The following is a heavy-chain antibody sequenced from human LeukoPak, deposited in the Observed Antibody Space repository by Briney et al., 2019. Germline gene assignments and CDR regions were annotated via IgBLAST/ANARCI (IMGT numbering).Heavy chain of an antibody. Sequence: GASVKVSCKASGYTFTGYYMHWVRQAPGQGLEWMGWINPNSGGTNYAQKFQGRVTMTRDTSISTAYMELSRLRSDDTAVYYCALKVDDFWSGSSHYYYMDVWGKGTTVTVSS. CDR1: GYTFTGYY. CDR3: ALKVDDFWSGSSHYYYMDV. CDR2: INPNSGGT. V-gene: IGHV1-2*02. D-gene: IGHD3-3*01. J-gene: IGHJ6*03.